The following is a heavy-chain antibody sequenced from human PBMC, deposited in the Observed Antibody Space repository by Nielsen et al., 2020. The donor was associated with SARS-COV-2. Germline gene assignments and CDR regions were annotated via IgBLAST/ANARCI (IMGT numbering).Heavy chain of an antibody. J-gene: IGHJ6*02. Sequence: WIRQPPGKGLEWIGRIYTSGSTNYNPSLKSRVTISVDKSKNQFSLKLSSVTAADTAVYYCARSHYYDFWSGYYSSGYYYGMDVWGQGTTVTVSS. V-gene: IGHV4-4*07. D-gene: IGHD3-3*01. CDR2: IYTSGST. CDR3: ARSHYYDFWSGYYSSGYYYGMDV.